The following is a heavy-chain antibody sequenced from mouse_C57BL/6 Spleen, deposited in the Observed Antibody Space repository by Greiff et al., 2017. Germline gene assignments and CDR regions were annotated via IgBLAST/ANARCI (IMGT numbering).Heavy chain of an antibody. J-gene: IGHJ2*01. CDR1: GFTFSSYA. V-gene: IGHV5-4*01. CDR2: ISDGGSYT. D-gene: IGHD1-1*02. Sequence: EVQRVESGGGLVKPGGSLKLSCAASGFTFSSYAMSWVRQTPEKRLEWVATISDGGSYTYYPDNLKGRFTISRYNAKNNLYLQMRHLKSEDTAMYYCAREGNGSFGGFDYWGQGTTLTVSS. CDR3: AREGNGSFGGFDY.